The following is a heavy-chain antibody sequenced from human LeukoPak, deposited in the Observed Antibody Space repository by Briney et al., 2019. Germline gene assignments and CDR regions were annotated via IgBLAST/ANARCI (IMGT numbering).Heavy chain of an antibody. CDR1: GFSFSDSV. V-gene: IGHV3-30-3*01. CDR3: ARLDY. Sequence: PGGSLRLSCVASGFSFSDSVIHWVRQAPGKGLEWVAVISYDGSNKYYADSVKGRFTISRDNSKNTLYLQMNSLRAEDTAVYYCARLDYWGQGTLVTVSS. CDR2: ISYDGSNK. J-gene: IGHJ4*02.